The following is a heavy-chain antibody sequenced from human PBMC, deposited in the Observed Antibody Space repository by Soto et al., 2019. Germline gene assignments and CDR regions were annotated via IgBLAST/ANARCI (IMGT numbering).Heavy chain of an antibody. CDR2: IYYSGST. V-gene: IGHV4-31*03. CDR1: GGSISSGGYY. Sequence: SETLSLTCTVSGGSISSGGYYWSWIRQHPGKGLEWIGYIYYSGSTYYNPSLKSRVTIPVDTSKNQFSLKLSSVTAADTAVYYCARGTYYYDSSGLDYWGQGTLVTVSS. CDR3: ARGTYYYDSSGLDY. D-gene: IGHD3-22*01. J-gene: IGHJ4*02.